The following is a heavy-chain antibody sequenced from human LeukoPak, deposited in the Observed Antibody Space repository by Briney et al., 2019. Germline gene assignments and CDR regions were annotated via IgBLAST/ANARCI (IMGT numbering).Heavy chain of an antibody. Sequence: ASVKVSCKASGYTFTSYGISWVRQAPGQGLEWMGWISTYNGNTNYAQKLQGRVTMTTDTSTSTAYMELRSLRSDDTAVYYCARDIVPSSGPWWFDPWGQGTLVTVSS. CDR1: GYTFTSYG. CDR2: ISTYNGNT. D-gene: IGHD3-16*02. V-gene: IGHV1-18*01. CDR3: ARDIVPSSGPWWFDP. J-gene: IGHJ5*02.